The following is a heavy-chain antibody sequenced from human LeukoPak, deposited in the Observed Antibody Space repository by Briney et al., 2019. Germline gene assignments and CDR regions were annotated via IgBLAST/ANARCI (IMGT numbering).Heavy chain of an antibody. Sequence: GGSLRLSCAASGFTFSSYSMNWVRQAPGKGLEWVSSISSSSSYIYYADSVKGRFTISRDNAKNSLYLQMNSLRAEDTAVYYFASPYSSRWYELCYWGQGTLVTVSS. CDR2: ISSSSSYI. D-gene: IGHD6-13*01. J-gene: IGHJ4*02. V-gene: IGHV3-21*01. CDR1: GFTFSSYS. CDR3: ASPYSSRWYELCY.